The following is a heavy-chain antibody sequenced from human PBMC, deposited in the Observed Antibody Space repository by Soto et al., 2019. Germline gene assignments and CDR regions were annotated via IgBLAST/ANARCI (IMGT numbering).Heavy chain of an antibody. D-gene: IGHD1-1*01. CDR2: IYASGST. CDR3: ARGGMVIIPTATAFDY. J-gene: IGHJ4*02. CDR1: GGSISPYY. Sequence: SETLSLTCSVSGGSISPYYWSWIRQPAGKGLEWIGRIYASGSTNYNPSLKSRVTMSVATSKNQFSLKLTSVTAADTATYYCARGGMVIIPTATAFDYWGQGTLVTVSS. V-gene: IGHV4-4*07.